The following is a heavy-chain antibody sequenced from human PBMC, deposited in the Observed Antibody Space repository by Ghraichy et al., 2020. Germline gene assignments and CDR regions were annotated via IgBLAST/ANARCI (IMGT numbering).Heavy chain of an antibody. V-gene: IGHV2-70*01. J-gene: IGHJ4*02. D-gene: IGHD3-10*01. CDR1: GFSLSTRGMC. CDR2: IDWDDDK. Sequence: QTLSLTCTFSGFSLSTRGMCVSWIRQPPGKALEWLALIDWDDDKDYSPSVKTRLTISKDTSKNQVVLTMTNMDPVDTATYYCARMVAYGTPFDYWGQGTLVTVSS. CDR3: ARMVAYGTPFDY.